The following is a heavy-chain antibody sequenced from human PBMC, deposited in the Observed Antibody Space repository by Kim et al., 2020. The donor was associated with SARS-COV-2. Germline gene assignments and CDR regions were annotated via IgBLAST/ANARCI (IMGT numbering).Heavy chain of an antibody. CDR3: ARGHFGLDV. CDR1: GINFRNNW. Sequence: GGSLRHSCVASGINFRNNWMSWVRQPLGKGLEWVAHMREDGSGIDYADSVKGRFTIFRDNAQNSLYLQMNSLRVDDTAVYYCARGHFGLDVWGQGTTVTVSS. V-gene: IGHV3-7*05. J-gene: IGHJ6*02. CDR2: MREDGSGI.